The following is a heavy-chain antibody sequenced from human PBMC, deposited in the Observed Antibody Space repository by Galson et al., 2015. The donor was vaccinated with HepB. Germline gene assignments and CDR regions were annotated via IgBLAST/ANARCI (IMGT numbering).Heavy chain of an antibody. D-gene: IGHD3-3*01. CDR3: ARDRTDYYDFWSGYLY. J-gene: IGHJ4*02. CDR2: INPNGGGT. CDR1: GYTFTGHY. V-gene: IGHV1-2*02. Sequence: SVKVSCKASGYTFTGHYIHWVRQAPGQGLEWMGWINPNGGGTNYAQKFQGRVTMTRDTSSSTAYMELSTLRSDDTAVYYCARDRTDYYDFWSGYLYWGQGTLVTVSS.